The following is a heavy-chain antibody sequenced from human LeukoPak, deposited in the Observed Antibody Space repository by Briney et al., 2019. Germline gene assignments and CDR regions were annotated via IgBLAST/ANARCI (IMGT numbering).Heavy chain of an antibody. Sequence: ASVKVSCKASGGTFSSYAISWVRQAPGQGLEWMGRIIPILGIANYAQKFQGRVTITADKSTSTAYMELSSLRSEDTAVYYCARHGPGSRTQGLGFTNSLYYYYYGMDVWGQGTTVTVSS. CDR2: IIPILGIA. J-gene: IGHJ6*02. CDR1: GGTFSSYA. D-gene: IGHD3-10*01. V-gene: IGHV1-69*04. CDR3: ARHGPGSRTQGLGFTNSLYYYYYGMDV.